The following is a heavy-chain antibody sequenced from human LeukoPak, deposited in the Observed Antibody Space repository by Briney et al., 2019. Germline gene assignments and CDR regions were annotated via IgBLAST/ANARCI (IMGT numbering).Heavy chain of an antibody. V-gene: IGHV4-59*01. Sequence: KSSETLSLTCTVSGGSISSYYWSWIRQPPGKGLEWIGYIYYSGSTNYNPSLKSRVTISVDTSKNQFSLKLSSVTAADTAVYYCAREGPAGSGWYAFDYWGQGTLVTVSS. CDR1: GGSISSYY. CDR2: IYYSGST. CDR3: AREGPAGSGWYAFDY. D-gene: IGHD6-19*01. J-gene: IGHJ4*02.